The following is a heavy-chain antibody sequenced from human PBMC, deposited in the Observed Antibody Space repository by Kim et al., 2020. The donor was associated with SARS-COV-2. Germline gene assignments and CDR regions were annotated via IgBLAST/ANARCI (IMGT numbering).Heavy chain of an antibody. D-gene: IGHD3-16*01. Sequence: GGSLRLSCAACGIKFSYYSMSWIRQAPGKGREWDSYISSSGTYTKYADSLKCRFTISRDNAANSLYLERNSLRAADTAVYYCVRVAVGDSSRYYFDSWG. J-gene: IGHJ4*01. CDR2: ISSSGTYT. CDR3: VRVAVGDSSRYYFDS. CDR1: GIKFSYYS. V-gene: IGHV3-11*05.